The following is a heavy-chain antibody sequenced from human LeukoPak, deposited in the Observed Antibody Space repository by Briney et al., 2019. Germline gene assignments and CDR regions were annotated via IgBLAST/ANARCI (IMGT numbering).Heavy chain of an antibody. CDR3: ATQSIAARPDAFDI. V-gene: IGHV4-39*01. CDR2: IYYSGST. D-gene: IGHD6-6*01. CDR1: GGSISSSSYY. J-gene: IGHJ3*02. Sequence: SETLSLTCTVSGGSISSSSYYWGWIRQPPGKGLEWIGSIYYSGSTYYNPSLKSRVTISVDTSKNQFSLKLSSVTAADTAVYYCATQSIAARPDAFDIWGQGTMVTVSS.